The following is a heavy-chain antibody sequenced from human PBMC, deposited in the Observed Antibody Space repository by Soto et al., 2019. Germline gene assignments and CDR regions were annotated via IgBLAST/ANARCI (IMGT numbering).Heavy chain of an antibody. D-gene: IGHD3-3*01. J-gene: IGHJ5*02. CDR1: GGSVNGYY. CDR2: INHTGGT. CDR3: ATRITVFGLLIPPFDP. Sequence: QVHLQQWGAGLLKPSETLSLTCAVYGGSVNGYYWNWIRQPPGKGLVWIGEINHTGGTHYNPSLKSRVTMSVDTSKNQFSLRLSSVTAADTAIYDCATRITVFGLLIPPFDPWGQGTQVTVSS. V-gene: IGHV4-34*02.